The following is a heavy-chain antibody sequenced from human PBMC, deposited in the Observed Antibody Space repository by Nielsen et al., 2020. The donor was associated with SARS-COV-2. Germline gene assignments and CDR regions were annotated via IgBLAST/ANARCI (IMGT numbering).Heavy chain of an antibody. CDR1: GLTFSTYS. Sequence: GGSLRLSCAASGLTFSTYSMMWVRQAPGKGLEWVSHISSSGSYIYYADSVKGRFTISRDNAESSLYLQMNSLRAEDTAVYYCAREQRDYSDHIKWFDSWGQGTLVTVSS. V-gene: IGHV3-21*01. CDR3: AREQRDYSDHIKWFDS. CDR2: ISSSGSYI. D-gene: IGHD3-22*01. J-gene: IGHJ5*01.